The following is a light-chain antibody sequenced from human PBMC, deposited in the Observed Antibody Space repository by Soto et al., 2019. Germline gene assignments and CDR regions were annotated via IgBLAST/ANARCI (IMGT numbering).Light chain of an antibody. V-gene: IGLV2-14*01. J-gene: IGLJ1*01. CDR3: SSYTSSTNYG. CDR1: SIDIAPYNY. CDR2: EVS. Sequence: QSVLTQPASVSGSPGQSLTISCTGTSIDIAPYNYVSWYQQHPGKAPKLIIYEVSYRPSGISNRFSGSKSGNTASLTISGLQAEDEADYYCSSYTSSTNYGFGTGTKVT.